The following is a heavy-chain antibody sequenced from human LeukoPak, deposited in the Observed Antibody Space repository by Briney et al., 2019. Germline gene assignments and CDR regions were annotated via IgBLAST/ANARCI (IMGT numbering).Heavy chain of an antibody. CDR1: GYSFSSYW. J-gene: IGHJ4*02. CDR2: IYPGDSDT. D-gene: IGHD1-26*01. V-gene: IGHV5-51*01. Sequence: GESLKISCKGFGYSFSSYWIGWVGQIPGKGLEWMGDIYPGDSDTRYSPSFQGQVTISADKSISTAYLQWSSLKASDTAMYYCARPGVVGTTSYFDYWGQGTLVTVSS. CDR3: ARPGVVGTTSYFDY.